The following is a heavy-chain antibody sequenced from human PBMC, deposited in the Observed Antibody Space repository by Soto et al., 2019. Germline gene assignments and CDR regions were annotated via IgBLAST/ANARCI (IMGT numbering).Heavy chain of an antibody. J-gene: IGHJ5*02. V-gene: IGHV4-61*01. CDR1: GGSVISGSYY. CDR2: IYYSGST. Sequence: LEILSLTCTVSGGSVISGSYYWSWIRQPPGKGLEWIGYIYYSGSTNYNPSLKSRVTISVDTSKNQFSLKLSSVTAADTAVYYCARHGGITMVRGRDFWFDPWGQGTLVTVSS. D-gene: IGHD3-10*01. CDR3: ARHGGITMVRGRDFWFDP.